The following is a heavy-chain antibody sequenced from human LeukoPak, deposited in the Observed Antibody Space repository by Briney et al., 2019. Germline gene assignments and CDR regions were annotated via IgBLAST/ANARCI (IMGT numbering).Heavy chain of an antibody. J-gene: IGHJ4*02. CDR2: IFSCGSDT. CDR1: GYSFTSYW. V-gene: IGHV5-51*01. D-gene: IGHD2-2*01. CDR3: ARHKGSTSCLTD. Sequence: AASLKISCKGSGYSFTSYWIGWVRQLPGEGLEWMGIIFSCGSDTRYNPSFQSQVTISADTSNSTSSLQWSSLTASHTAMSYCARHKGSTSCLTDWGQGTLVTVSS.